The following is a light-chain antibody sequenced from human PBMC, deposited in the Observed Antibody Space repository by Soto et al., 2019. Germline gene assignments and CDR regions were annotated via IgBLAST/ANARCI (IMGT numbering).Light chain of an antibody. J-gene: IGLJ1*01. V-gene: IGLV1-47*01. CDR1: ISNIGNNY. CDR3: AAWDDTVRSYV. CDR2: RND. Sequence: QSVLTQPPSVSGTPGQRVTISCSGSISNIGNNYVYWFQQLPGTAPKVLSNRNDQRPSGVPDRFSGSKSGTSASLAISGLRSKDEAEYYCAAWDDTVRSYVFGTGTKVTVL.